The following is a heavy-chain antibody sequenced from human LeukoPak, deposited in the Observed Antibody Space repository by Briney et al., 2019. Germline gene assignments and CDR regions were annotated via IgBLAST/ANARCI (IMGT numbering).Heavy chain of an antibody. CDR3: AREGTDQYYYYYMDV. CDR1: GGSIRSHY. CDR2: IYYSGSN. J-gene: IGHJ6*03. V-gene: IGHV4-59*11. Sequence: PSETLSLTCTVSGGSIRSHYWSWIRQPPGKGLEWVGYIYYSGSNNYNTSLKSRVTISLDTSKNQFSLKLSSVTAADTAVYYCAREGTDQYYYYYMDVWGKGTTVTVSS. D-gene: IGHD3-10*01.